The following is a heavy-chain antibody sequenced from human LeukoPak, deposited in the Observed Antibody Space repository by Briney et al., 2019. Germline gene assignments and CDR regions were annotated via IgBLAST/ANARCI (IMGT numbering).Heavy chain of an antibody. V-gene: IGHV3-30*03. D-gene: IGHD6-19*01. Sequence: PGGSLRLSCAASGFTFSSYELNWVRQAPGKGLEWVAVISYDGSNKYADSVKGRFTISRDNSKNTLFLQMNSLRPEDTAVYYCATTLGSGWKFDYWGQGTLVTVSS. CDR3: ATTLGSGWKFDY. CDR1: GFTFSSYE. CDR2: ISYDGSNK. J-gene: IGHJ4*02.